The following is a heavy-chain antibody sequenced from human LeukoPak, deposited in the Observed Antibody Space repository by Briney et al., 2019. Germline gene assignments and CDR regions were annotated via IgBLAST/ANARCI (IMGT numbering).Heavy chain of an antibody. CDR1: GFTFSSYG. V-gene: IGHV3-23*01. J-gene: IGHJ4*02. Sequence: GALRLSCAASGFTFSSYGMSWVRQAPGKGLEWVSAISGSGGSTYYADSVKGRFTTSRDNSKNTLYLQMNSLRAEDAAVYYCAKGATVAYGYWGQGTLVTVSS. CDR3: AKGATVAYGY. CDR2: ISGSGGST. D-gene: IGHD6-19*01.